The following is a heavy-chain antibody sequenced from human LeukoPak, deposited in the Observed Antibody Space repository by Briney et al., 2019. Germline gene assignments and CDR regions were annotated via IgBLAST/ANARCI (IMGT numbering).Heavy chain of an antibody. J-gene: IGHJ6*02. Sequence: SETLSLTCAVYGGSFSGYYWSWIRQPPGKGLEWIGEISHSGSTNYNPSLKSRVTISVDTSKNQFSLKLSSVTAADTAVYYCARNEYSSSWDYYYGMDVWGQGTTVTVSS. V-gene: IGHV4-34*01. D-gene: IGHD6-19*01. CDR3: ARNEYSSSWDYYYGMDV. CDR2: ISHSGST. CDR1: GGSFSGYY.